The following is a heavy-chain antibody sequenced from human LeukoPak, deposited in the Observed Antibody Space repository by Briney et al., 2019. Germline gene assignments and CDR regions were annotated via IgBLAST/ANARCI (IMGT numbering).Heavy chain of an antibody. V-gene: IGHV4-39*01. J-gene: IGHJ5*01. CDR3: ARHVIDNYDPSAYSNWFDP. CDR1: GDSMSSSSYY. CDR2: IYYSGST. D-gene: IGHD3-22*01. Sequence: SQTLSLTCTVSGDSMSSSSYYWGWIRQPPGKGLEWIASIYYSGSTFYNPSLRSRVTISVDKSRNRFSLKLSSVTDSDPSVYYCARHVIDNYDPSAYSNWFDPWGQGTLVTVSS.